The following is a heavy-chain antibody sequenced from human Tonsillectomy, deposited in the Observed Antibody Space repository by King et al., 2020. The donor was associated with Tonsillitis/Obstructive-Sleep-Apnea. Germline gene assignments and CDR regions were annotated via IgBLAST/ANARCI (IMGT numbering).Heavy chain of an antibody. D-gene: IGHD3-10*01. Sequence: VKLVESGGGLVQPGRSLRLSCAASGFTFDDYAMHWVRQAPGKGLEWVSGISWNSGSIGYADSVKGRFTISRDNAKNSLYLQMNSLRAEDTALYYCAKVPLFGPGSNDFFDSWAQG. V-gene: IGHV3-9*01. CDR2: ISWNSGSI. CDR1: GFTFDDYA. J-gene: IGHJ3*01. CDR3: AKVPLFGPGSNDFFDS.